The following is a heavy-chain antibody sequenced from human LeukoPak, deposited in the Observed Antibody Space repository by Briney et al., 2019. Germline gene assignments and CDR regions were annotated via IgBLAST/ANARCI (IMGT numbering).Heavy chain of an antibody. D-gene: IGHD2-15*01. J-gene: IGHJ4*02. CDR3: ARALSISGGTCYDY. Sequence: ASVKVSCKASGYTFTSYGISWVRQAPGQGPEWMGWISASNGNTNYAQKLQGRVTLTTDTSTSTTYMELRSLRSDDTAMYFCARALSISGGTCYDYWGQGTLVTVSS. CDR1: GYTFTSYG. CDR2: ISASNGNT. V-gene: IGHV1-18*01.